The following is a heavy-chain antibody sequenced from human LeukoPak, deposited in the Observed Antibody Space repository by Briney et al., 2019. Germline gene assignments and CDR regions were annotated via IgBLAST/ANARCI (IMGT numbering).Heavy chain of an antibody. D-gene: IGHD3-16*01. V-gene: IGHV4-4*09. J-gene: IGHJ4*02. Sequence: SETLSLTCTVSGGSISSYYWSWLRQPPGQGLEWIGYIYTSGSTNYNPSLKSRVTISVDTSKNQFSLKLSSVTAADTAVYYCARRGDGYYDYWGQGTLVTVSS. CDR2: IYTSGST. CDR3: ARRGDGYYDY. CDR1: GGSISSYY.